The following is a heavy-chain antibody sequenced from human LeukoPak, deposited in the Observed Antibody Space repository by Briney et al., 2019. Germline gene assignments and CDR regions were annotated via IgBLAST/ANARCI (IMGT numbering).Heavy chain of an antibody. J-gene: IGHJ4*02. CDR3: ARDHCSSTSCYPNAAVDY. CDR2: ISYDGSNN. V-gene: IGHV3-30-3*01. D-gene: IGHD2-2*01. CDR1: GFTFSSYA. Sequence: GRSLRLSCAASGFTFSSYAMHWVRQAPGKGLEWVAVISYDGSNNYYADSVKGRFTISRDNSKNTLYLQMNSLRAEDTALYYCARDHCSSTSCYPNAAVDYWGQGALVTVSS.